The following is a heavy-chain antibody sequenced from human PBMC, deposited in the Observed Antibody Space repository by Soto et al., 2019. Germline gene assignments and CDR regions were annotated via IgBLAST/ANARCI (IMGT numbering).Heavy chain of an antibody. CDR2: ITGNGETT. CDR3: AKVDCGSSGCRLIDY. Sequence: GSLRLSCAGSGFTFINHAMNWVRQAPGKGLEWVTGITGNGETTNYADSVKGRFTISRDNSKNTLYLQMNSLRAEDTAVYYCAKVDCGSSGCRLIDYWGQGTLVTVSS. CDR1: GFTFINHA. D-gene: IGHD2-2*01. V-gene: IGHV3-23*01. J-gene: IGHJ4*02.